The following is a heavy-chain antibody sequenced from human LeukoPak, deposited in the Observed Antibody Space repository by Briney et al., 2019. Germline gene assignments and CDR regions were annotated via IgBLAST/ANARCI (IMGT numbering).Heavy chain of an antibody. D-gene: IGHD4-17*01. Sequence: ASVKVSCKASGYTFTDYYIHWMRPAPGQGLEWMGWINPKRGVTTYAQKFQGRVTMTRDTSITTAYMELTRLRSDDTTIYYCARERNYGDYGNAFDVWGQRTKVTVSS. J-gene: IGHJ3*01. CDR1: GYTFTDYY. CDR2: INPKRGVT. CDR3: ARERNYGDYGNAFDV. V-gene: IGHV1-2*02.